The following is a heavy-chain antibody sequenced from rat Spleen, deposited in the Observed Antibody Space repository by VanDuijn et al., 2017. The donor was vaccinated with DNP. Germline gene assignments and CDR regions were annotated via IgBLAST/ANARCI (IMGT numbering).Heavy chain of an antibody. J-gene: IGHJ2*01. CDR3: TRDQGSILVLDFFDY. Sequence: EVLLVESDGGLVQPGRSLKLSCAASGFTFSDYYMAWVRQAPTKGLEWVATISTSGNTTFYRDSVRGRFTVSRDNAKSTLYLQMNSLRSEDTATYYCTRDQGSILVLDFFDYWGQGVMVTVSS. CDR2: ISTSGNTT. D-gene: IGHD4-2*01. V-gene: IGHV5-27*01. CDR1: GFTFSDYY.